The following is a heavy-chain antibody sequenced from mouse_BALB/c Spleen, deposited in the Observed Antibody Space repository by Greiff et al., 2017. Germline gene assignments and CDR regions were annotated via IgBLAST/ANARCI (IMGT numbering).Heavy chain of an antibody. V-gene: IGHV1-9*01. CDR3: ARKGIHYYFFDY. J-gene: IGHJ2*01. CDR1: GYTFSSYW. CDR2: ILPGSGST. D-gene: IGHD1-2*01. Sequence: VQLHQSGAELMKPGASVKISCKATGYTFSSYWIEWVKQRPGHGLEWIGEILPGSGSTNYNEKFKGKATFTADTSSNTAYMQLSSLTSEDSAVYYCARKGIHYYFFDYWGQGTTLTVSS.